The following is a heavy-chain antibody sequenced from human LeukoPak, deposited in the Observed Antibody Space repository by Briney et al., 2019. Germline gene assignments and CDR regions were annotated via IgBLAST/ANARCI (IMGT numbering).Heavy chain of an antibody. CDR3: ARARYYDILTPDAFDI. J-gene: IGHJ3*02. D-gene: IGHD3-9*01. CDR1: GGSISSSSYY. Sequence: SETLSLTCTVSGGSISSSSYYWGWIRQPPGKGLEWIGSIYYSGSTYYNPSLKSRVTISVDTFKNQFSLKLSSVTAADTAVYYCARARYYDILTPDAFDIWGQGTMVTVSS. CDR2: IYYSGST. V-gene: IGHV4-39*01.